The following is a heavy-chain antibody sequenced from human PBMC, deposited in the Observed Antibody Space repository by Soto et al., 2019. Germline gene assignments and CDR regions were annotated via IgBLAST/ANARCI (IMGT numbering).Heavy chain of an antibody. Sequence: QVQLQQWGTKLSKPSETLSLTCAVYGGSFSGYYWSWIRQPPGKGLEWIGEIDHSGGTNYNASLXSXVXIXXDTSNNQFSLKLSSVTAADTAIYYCARGRLGGAANWGQGTLVTVSS. CDR3: ARGRLGGAAN. J-gene: IGHJ4*02. CDR1: GGSFSGYY. CDR2: IDHSGGT. D-gene: IGHD3-16*01. V-gene: IGHV4-34*01.